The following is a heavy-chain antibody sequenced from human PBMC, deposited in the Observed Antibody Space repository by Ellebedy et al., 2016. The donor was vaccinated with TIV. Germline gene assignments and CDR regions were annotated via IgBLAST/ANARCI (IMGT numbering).Heavy chain of an antibody. CDR1: GFTFSSYA. Sequence: GESLKISCAASGFTFSSYAMSWVRQAPGKGLEWVSTISNTGSSTYYADSVDGRFIISRDISKRTLYLQMNSLRAEDTAVYYCAKGRGGGSDSSAPRYYFDSWGLGTLVTVSS. D-gene: IGHD6-19*01. CDR3: AKGRGGGSDSSAPRYYFDS. V-gene: IGHV3-23*01. J-gene: IGHJ4*02. CDR2: ISNTGSST.